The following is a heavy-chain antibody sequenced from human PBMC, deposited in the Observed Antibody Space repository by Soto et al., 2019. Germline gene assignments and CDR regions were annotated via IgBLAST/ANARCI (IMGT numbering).Heavy chain of an antibody. CDR2: IYYSGST. J-gene: IGHJ4*02. Sequence: QVQLQESGPGLVKPSETLSLNCTVSGGSISSYYWSWIRQSPGKGLEWIGYIYYSGSTNYNPSLKSRVPRSVDTSKNPFSLELSSVTAADTAVYFCARGSSGWPPRLAYWGQGTLVTVSS. V-gene: IGHV4-59*01. CDR1: GGSISSYY. CDR3: ARGSSGWPPRLAY. D-gene: IGHD6-25*01.